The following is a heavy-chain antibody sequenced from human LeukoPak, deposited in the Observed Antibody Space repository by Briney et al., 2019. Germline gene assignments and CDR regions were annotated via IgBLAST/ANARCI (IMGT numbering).Heavy chain of an antibody. CDR3: VTTGYSSSWFYYYHYYGMDV. V-gene: IGHV1-24*01. CDR2: FDPEDGET. Sequence: ASVKVSCKVSGYTLTELSMLWVRQAPGKGLEWMGGFDPEDGETIYAQKFQGRVTMTEDTSTDTAYMELSSLRSEDTAVYYCVTTGYSSSWFYYYHYYGMDVWGQGTTVTVSS. J-gene: IGHJ6*02. D-gene: IGHD6-13*01. CDR1: GYTLTELS.